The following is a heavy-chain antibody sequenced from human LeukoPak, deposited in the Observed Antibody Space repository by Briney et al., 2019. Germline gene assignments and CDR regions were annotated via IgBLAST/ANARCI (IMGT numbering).Heavy chain of an antibody. J-gene: IGHJ4*02. CDR1: GGSISSGGYY. Sequence: SQTLSLTCTVSGGSISSGGYYRSWIRQHPGTGLEWIGYIYYSGSTYYNPSLKSRVTISVDTSKNQFSLKLSSVTAADTAVYYCAKDRGYYDSSGHDYWGQGTLVTVSS. CDR2: IYYSGST. D-gene: IGHD3-22*01. V-gene: IGHV4-31*03. CDR3: AKDRGYYDSSGHDY.